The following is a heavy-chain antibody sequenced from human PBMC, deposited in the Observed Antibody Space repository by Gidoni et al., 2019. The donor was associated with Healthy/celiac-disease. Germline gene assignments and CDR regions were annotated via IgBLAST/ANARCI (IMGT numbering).Heavy chain of an antibody. CDR3: AKSDDYGEYGWFDP. Sequence: VTLHESGPTLVQPPQTLPLTCTFSSFSLSTSGVGVGWIRQPPGKALEWLALSYWDDDKRYSPSLKSRLTITKDTSKNQVVLTMTNMDPVDTATHYCAKSDDYGEYGWFDPWGQGTLVTVCS. CDR2: SYWDDDK. J-gene: IGHJ5*02. D-gene: IGHD4-17*01. V-gene: IGHV2-5*02. CDR1: SFSLSTSGVG.